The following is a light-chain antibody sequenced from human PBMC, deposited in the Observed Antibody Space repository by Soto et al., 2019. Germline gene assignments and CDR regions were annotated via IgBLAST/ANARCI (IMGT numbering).Light chain of an antibody. CDR2: DTS. J-gene: IGKJ1*01. Sequence: EVELTPSPGTLSLSPGERATLSCRASQSVSSSHLAWYQQKRGQAPRLLIYDTSTRATGIPDRFSGSGSGTDFTLTISRLEPEDFAVYHCQQYGASPWTFGQGTKVDI. V-gene: IGKV3-20*01. CDR1: QSVSSSH. CDR3: QQYGASPWT.